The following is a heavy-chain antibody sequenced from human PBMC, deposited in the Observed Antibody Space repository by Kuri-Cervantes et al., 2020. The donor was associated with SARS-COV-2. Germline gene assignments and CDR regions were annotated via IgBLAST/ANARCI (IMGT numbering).Heavy chain of an antibody. CDR2: INPDGSYT. V-gene: IGHV3-74*01. CDR3: AKQQVQPVGTLDS. D-gene: IGHD1-14*01. Sequence: GESLKISCAASGFTFSGHWIHWVRQAPGKGLVWVSRINPDGSYTNNADSVKGRFTLSRDNAKNMLFLQMNSLGADDTGVYYCAKQQVQPVGTLDSWGQGILVTVSS. J-gene: IGHJ4*02. CDR1: GFTFSGHW.